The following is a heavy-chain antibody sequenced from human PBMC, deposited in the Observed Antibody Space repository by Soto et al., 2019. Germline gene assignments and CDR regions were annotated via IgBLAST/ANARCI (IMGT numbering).Heavy chain of an antibody. CDR3: ASPYCSSTSCYNYYYYYYMDV. V-gene: IGHV3-11*01. J-gene: IGHJ6*03. Sequence: QVQLVESGGGLVKPGGSLRLSCAASGFTFSDYYMRWIRQAPGKGLEWVSYISSSGSTIYYADSVKGRFTISRDNAKNSLYLQMNSLRAEDTAVYFCASPYCSSTSCYNYYYYYYMDVWGKGTTVTVSS. CDR2: ISSSGSTI. D-gene: IGHD2-2*02. CDR1: GFTFSDYY.